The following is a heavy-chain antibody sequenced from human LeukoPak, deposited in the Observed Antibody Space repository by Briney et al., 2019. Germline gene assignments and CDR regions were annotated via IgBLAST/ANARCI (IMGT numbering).Heavy chain of an antibody. V-gene: IGHV1-46*01. CDR1: GYTFTSYY. CDR3: ARGPYYDILTGYYPGDYYYGMDV. CDR2: INPSGGST. Sequence: ASVKVSCKASGYTFTSYYMHWVRQAPGQGLEWMGIINPSGGSTSYAQKFQGRVTMTRNTSISTAYMELSSLRSEDTAVYYCARGPYYDILTGYYPGDYYYGMDVWGQGTTVTVSS. D-gene: IGHD3-9*01. J-gene: IGHJ6*02.